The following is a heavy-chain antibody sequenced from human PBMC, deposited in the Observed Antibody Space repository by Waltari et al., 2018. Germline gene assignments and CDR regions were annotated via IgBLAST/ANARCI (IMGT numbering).Heavy chain of an antibody. V-gene: IGHV3-21*01. D-gene: IGHD3-22*01. CDR3: ARDYYDSSGYYSTEYFQH. J-gene: IGHJ1*01. Sequence: EVQLVESGGGLVKPGGSLRLSCAASGFTFSSYSMNWVRQAPGKGLEWVSSISSSSSYIYYADSVKGRFTSSRDNAKNSLYLQMNSLRAEDTAVYYCARDYYDSSGYYSTEYFQHWGQGTLVTVSS. CDR1: GFTFSSYS. CDR2: ISSSSSYI.